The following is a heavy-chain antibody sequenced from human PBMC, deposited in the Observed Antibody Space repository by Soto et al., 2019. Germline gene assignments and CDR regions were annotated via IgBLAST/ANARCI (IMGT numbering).Heavy chain of an antibody. D-gene: IGHD2-8*01. CDR3: ARGGGLYCTNGVCSDYGMDV. V-gene: IGHV1-8*01. CDR2: MNPNSGNT. Sequence: ASVKVSCKASGGTFSSYAINWVRQATGQGLEWMGWMNPNSGNTGYAQKFQGRVTMTRNTSISTAYMELSSLRSEDTAVYYCARGGGLYCTNGVCSDYGMDVWGQGTTVTVSS. CDR1: GGTFSSYA. J-gene: IGHJ6*02.